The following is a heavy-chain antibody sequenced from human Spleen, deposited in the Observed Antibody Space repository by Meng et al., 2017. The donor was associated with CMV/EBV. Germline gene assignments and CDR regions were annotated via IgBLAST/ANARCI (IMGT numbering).Heavy chain of an antibody. D-gene: IGHD1-26*01. J-gene: IGHJ6*02. V-gene: IGHV3-21*01. Sequence: GGSLRLSCAASGFTFSSYSMNWVRQAPGKGLEWVSSISSSSSYIYYADSVKGRFTISRDNAKNSLYLQMNSLRAEDTAVYYCARAWGASGSLYYYGMDVWGQGTTVTVSS. CDR2: ISSSSSYI. CDR1: GFTFSSYS. CDR3: ARAWGASGSLYYYGMDV.